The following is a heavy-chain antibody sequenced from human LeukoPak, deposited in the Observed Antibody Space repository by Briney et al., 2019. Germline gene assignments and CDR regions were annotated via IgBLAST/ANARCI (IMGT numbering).Heavy chain of an antibody. Sequence: ASVKVSCKASGYTFTSYGINWVRQAPGQGLEWMGWISAYNGNTNYAQKLQGRVTMTTDTSTSTAYMELRSLRSDDTAVYYCARGAAGGNPLYYYGMDVWGQGTTVTVSS. D-gene: IGHD4-23*01. CDR3: ARGAAGGNPLYYYGMDV. CDR2: ISAYNGNT. V-gene: IGHV1-18*01. J-gene: IGHJ6*02. CDR1: GYTFTSYG.